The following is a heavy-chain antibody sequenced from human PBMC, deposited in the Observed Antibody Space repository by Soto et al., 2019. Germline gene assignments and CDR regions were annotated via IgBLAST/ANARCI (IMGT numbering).Heavy chain of an antibody. D-gene: IGHD3-3*01. V-gene: IGHV3-30-3*01. CDR3: ARDRNDFWSGYFDY. CDR1: GFTFSSYA. J-gene: IGHJ4*02. Sequence: QVQLVESGGGVVQPGRSLRLSCAASGFTFSSYAMHWVRQAPGKGLEWVAVISYDGSNKYYAGSVKGRFTFSRDNSKNTLYLQMNSLRAEYTAVYYCARDRNDFWSGYFDYWGQGTLVTVSS. CDR2: ISYDGSNK.